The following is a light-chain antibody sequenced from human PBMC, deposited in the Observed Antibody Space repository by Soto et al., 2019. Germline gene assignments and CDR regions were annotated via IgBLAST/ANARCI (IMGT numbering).Light chain of an antibody. J-gene: IGKJ4*01. CDR2: AAS. CDR3: QQLHNYPLT. CDR1: QGINSY. V-gene: IGKV1-9*01. Sequence: DIQLTQSPSFLSASVGDRVTITCRASQGINSYLAWYQQKPGKAPKLLIYAASTLQSGVPLRFSGSGSGTEFTLTISSLQTEDFATYYCQQLHNYPLTFGGGTKVEIK.